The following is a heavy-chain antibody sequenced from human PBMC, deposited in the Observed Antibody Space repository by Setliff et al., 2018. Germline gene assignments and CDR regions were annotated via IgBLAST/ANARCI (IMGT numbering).Heavy chain of an antibody. CDR3: ARAVAPRDNYYYMDV. V-gene: IGHV1-69*10. CDR1: GGTFSSYA. Sequence: GASVKVSCKASGGTFSSYAISWVRQAPGQGLEWMGGIIPILGIANYAQKFQGRVTITADKSTSTAYMELSSLRSEDTAVYYCARAVAPRDNYYYMDVWGKGTRSPSP. J-gene: IGHJ6*03. D-gene: IGHD2-21*02. CDR2: IIPILGIA.